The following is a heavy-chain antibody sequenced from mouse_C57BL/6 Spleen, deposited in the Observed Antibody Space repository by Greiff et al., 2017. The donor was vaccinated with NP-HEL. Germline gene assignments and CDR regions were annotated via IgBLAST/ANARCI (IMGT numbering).Heavy chain of an antibody. CDR3: ASSHYYGSSYYAMDH. V-gene: IGHV1-39*01. Sequence: EVQLQQSGPELVKPGASVKISCKASGYSFTDYNMNWVKQSNGKSLEWIGVINPNYGTTSYNQKFKGKATLTVDQSSSTAYMQLNSLTSEDSADYYCASSHYYGSSYYAMDHWGQGTSVTVSS. CDR2: INPNYGTT. J-gene: IGHJ4*01. D-gene: IGHD1-1*01. CDR1: GYSFTDYN.